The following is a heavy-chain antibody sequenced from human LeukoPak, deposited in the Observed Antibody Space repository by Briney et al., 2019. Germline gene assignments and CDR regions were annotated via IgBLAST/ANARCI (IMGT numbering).Heavy chain of an antibody. CDR2: IYTSGST. CDR3: ARLRYGDYGGFDY. D-gene: IGHD4-17*01. V-gene: IGHV4-39*01. J-gene: IGHJ4*02. CDR1: GGSISSSSYY. Sequence: SETLSLTCTVSGGSISSSSYYWGWIRQPPGKGLEWIGRIYTSGSTNYNPSLKSRVTISVDTSKNQFSLKLSSVTAADTAVYYCARLRYGDYGGFDYWGQGTLVTVSS.